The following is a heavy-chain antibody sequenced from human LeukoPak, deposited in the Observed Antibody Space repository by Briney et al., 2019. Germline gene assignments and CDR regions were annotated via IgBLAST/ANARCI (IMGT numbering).Heavy chain of an antibody. V-gene: IGHV3-74*01. Sequence: GGSLRLSCAASGFTYSNYWVHWVRQAPGMGLVWVSRINPDGTITSYADSVKGRFTISRDNAKNTLYLQMNSLRAEDTAVYYCARGYSGSYRIDYWGQGTLVTVSS. J-gene: IGHJ4*02. D-gene: IGHD1-26*01. CDR2: INPDGTIT. CDR1: GFTYSNYW. CDR3: ARGYSGSYRIDY.